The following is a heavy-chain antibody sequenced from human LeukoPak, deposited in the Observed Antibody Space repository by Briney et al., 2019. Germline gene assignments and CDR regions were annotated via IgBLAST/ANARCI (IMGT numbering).Heavy chain of an antibody. D-gene: IGHD6-13*01. CDR3: ARDRAAAGDVDY. CDR2: ISADNGNT. CDR1: GYTFTSYA. Sequence: ASVKVSCKASGYTFTSYAISWVRQAPGQGLEWMGWISADNGNTDYAQRFQGRVTMTTDTSTSTAYMELRSLRSEDTAVYYCARDRAAAGDVDYWGQGTLVTVSS. J-gene: IGHJ4*02. V-gene: IGHV1-18*01.